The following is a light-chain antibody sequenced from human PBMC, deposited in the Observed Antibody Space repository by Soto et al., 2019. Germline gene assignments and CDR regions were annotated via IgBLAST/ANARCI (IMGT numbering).Light chain of an antibody. CDR2: DVS. V-gene: IGLV2-14*01. J-gene: IGLJ1*01. Sequence: QSVLTQPASVSGSPGQSIAISCTGTSSVIGSYNYVSWYQQHPGKAPKLMIYDVSNRPSGVSDRFSGSKSGNTASLTISGLQAEDEADYYCNSFTTSTTYVSGXGTKVTVL. CDR3: NSFTTSTTYV. CDR1: SSVIGSYNY.